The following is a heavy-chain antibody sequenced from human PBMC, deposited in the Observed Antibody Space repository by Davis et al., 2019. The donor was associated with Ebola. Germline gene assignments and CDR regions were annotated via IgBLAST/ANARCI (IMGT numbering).Heavy chain of an antibody. CDR1: GFTFTNYW. CDR2: INSDGSTT. Sequence: PGGSLRLSCAASGFTFTNYWMHWVRQSPGKGLVWVSRINSDGSTTTYADSVKGRFTISRDNAKNTLYLQMSSLRAEDTAVYYCARGPTTVTTPLDVWGKGTTVTVSS. V-gene: IGHV3-74*01. J-gene: IGHJ6*04. CDR3: ARGPTTVTTPLDV. D-gene: IGHD4-17*01.